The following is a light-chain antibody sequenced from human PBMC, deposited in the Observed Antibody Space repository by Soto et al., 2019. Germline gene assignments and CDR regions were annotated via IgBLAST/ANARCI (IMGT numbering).Light chain of an antibody. Sequence: QSVLTQPPSASGTPGQRVTISCSGSSSNIGTNTVNWYQQFPGTAPELLIYSNDQRPSGVPDRFSGSKSGTSASLAIGGLQSDDEADYYCGAWDDSLNGWVFGGGTKLTVL. CDR2: SND. CDR1: SSNIGTNT. V-gene: IGLV1-44*01. J-gene: IGLJ3*02. CDR3: GAWDDSLNGWV.